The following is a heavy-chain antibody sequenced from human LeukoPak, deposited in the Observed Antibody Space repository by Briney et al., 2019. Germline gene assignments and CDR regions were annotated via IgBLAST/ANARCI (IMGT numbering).Heavy chain of an antibody. CDR3: ARTPRDYDFWSGYRNWFDP. CDR1: GDSIRSNNYY. CDR2: IYYSGST. Sequence: SETLSLTCTVSGDSIRSNNYYWGWIRQPPGKGLEWIESIYYSGSTYYNPSLKSRVTISVDTSKSQFSLKLSSVTAADTAVYYCARTPRDYDFWSGYRNWFDPWGQGTLVTVSS. J-gene: IGHJ5*02. V-gene: IGHV4-39*01. D-gene: IGHD3-3*01.